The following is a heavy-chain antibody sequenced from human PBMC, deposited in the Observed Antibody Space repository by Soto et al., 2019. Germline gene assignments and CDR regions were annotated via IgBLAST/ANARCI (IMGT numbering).Heavy chain of an antibody. Sequence: ASVKVSCKASGGTFSSYTISWVRQAPGQGLEWMGRIIPILGIANYAQKFQGRVTITADKSTSTAYMELSSLRSEDTAVYYCARDPPSRYCSSTSCYGRIYYYYYMDVWGKGTTVTVSS. V-gene: IGHV1-69*04. J-gene: IGHJ6*03. CDR1: GGTFSSYT. CDR2: IIPILGIA. CDR3: ARDPPSRYCSSTSCYGRIYYYYYMDV. D-gene: IGHD2-2*01.